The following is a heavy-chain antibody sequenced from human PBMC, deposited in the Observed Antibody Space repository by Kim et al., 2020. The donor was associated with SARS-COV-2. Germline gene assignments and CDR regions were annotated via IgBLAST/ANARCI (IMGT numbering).Heavy chain of an antibody. J-gene: IGHJ4*02. V-gene: IGHV4-61*08. CDR2: MDNSGST. D-gene: IGHD2-2*01. CDR3: AREYCSTTNCYYDS. Sequence: SYTLSLTRPASGGSVTSGGSYWSWIRQPPGKGLEWIAYMDNSGSTDYNPSLKSRVTISLDRSKNQFSLKLTSVTAADTAVYYCAREYCSTTNCYYDSWGQGTLVTVSS. CDR1: GGSVTSGGSY.